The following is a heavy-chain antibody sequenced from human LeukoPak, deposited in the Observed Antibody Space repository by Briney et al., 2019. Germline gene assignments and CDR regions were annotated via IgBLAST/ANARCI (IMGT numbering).Heavy chain of an antibody. CDR3: ARLNPIAPDY. CDR2: IYYSGST. J-gene: IGHJ4*02. D-gene: IGHD6-13*01. CDR1: GGSISSYY. Sequence: SETLSLTCTASGGSISSYYWSLIRQPPGKGLEWIGYIYYSGSTNYNPSLKSQVTISVDTSKNQFSLQLSSVTAADTAVYYCARLNPIAPDYWGQGTLVSVSS. V-gene: IGHV4-59*01.